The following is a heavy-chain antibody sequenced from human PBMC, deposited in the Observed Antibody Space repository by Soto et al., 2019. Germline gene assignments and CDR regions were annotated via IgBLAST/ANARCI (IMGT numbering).Heavy chain of an antibody. CDR3: TRGADGFDY. V-gene: IGHV3-13*01. Sequence: EVQLVESGGDLVQPGGSLRLSCGASGFTFSSYDFHWVRQATGKGLEWVSGIGTAGDTYYAGPVKGRFIMSRENAKNSLYLQMNSLRAGDTAVYYCTRGADGFDYWGQGTLVTVSS. CDR1: GFTFSSYD. CDR2: IGTAGDT. D-gene: IGHD3-16*01. J-gene: IGHJ4*02.